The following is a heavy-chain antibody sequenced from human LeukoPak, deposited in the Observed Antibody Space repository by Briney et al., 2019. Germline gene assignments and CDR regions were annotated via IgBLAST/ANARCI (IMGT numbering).Heavy chain of an antibody. CDR2: IYWDDDK. V-gene: IGHV2-5*02. Sequence: SGPTLVKPTQTLTLTCTFSGFSLSTSGVGVGWVRQPPGKALEWLALIYWDDDKRYSPSLKSRLTITKDTSKNQVVLTMTNMDPVDTATYYCAHELYITGDCYFDYWGQGTLVTVSS. D-gene: IGHD2-21*02. J-gene: IGHJ4*02. CDR1: GFSLSTSGVG. CDR3: AHELYITGDCYFDY.